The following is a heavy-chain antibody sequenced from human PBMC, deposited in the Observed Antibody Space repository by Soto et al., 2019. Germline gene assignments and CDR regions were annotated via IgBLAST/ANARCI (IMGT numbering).Heavy chain of an antibody. D-gene: IGHD2-2*02. J-gene: IGHJ4*02. CDR3: AKSPNFYCSSPNCYKYYFDH. CDR1: GFTFNTYG. Sequence: PGGSLRLSCAASGFTFNTYGMHWVRQAPGKGLEWVAVISYDGSEKYYVDSVKGRFTIPKDNSKNTLYLQMNSLRPEDTAVYYCAKSPNFYCSSPNCYKYYFDHWGQGTRVTVSS. V-gene: IGHV3-30*18. CDR2: ISYDGSEK.